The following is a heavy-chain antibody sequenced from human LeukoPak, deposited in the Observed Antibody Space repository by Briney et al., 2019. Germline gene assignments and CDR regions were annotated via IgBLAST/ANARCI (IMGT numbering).Heavy chain of an antibody. CDR1: GGSISSYY. CDR2: IYYSGST. Sequence: SSETLSLTCTVSGGSISSYYWSWIRQPPGKGLEWIGYIYYSGSTNYNPSLKSRVTISVDTSKNQFSLKLSSVTAADTAVYYCARTRDRGFDYWGQGTLVTVPS. J-gene: IGHJ4*02. D-gene: IGHD2-21*02. CDR3: ARTRDRGFDY. V-gene: IGHV4-59*01.